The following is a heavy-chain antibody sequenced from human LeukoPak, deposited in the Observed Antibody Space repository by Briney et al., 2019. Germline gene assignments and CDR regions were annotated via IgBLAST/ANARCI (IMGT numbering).Heavy chain of an antibody. D-gene: IGHD3-16*01. J-gene: IGHJ4*02. CDR2: IRSKAYGGTT. CDR3: TREGRGSDAFDY. CDR1: GFTFGDYA. Sequence: GRSLRLSCTTSGFTFGDYAMSWVRQAPGKGLEWVGFIRSKAYGGTTEYAASVKGRFTISRDDSRRIVYLQMNSLKTEDTAVYYCTREGRGSDAFDYWGQGTLVTVSS. V-gene: IGHV3-49*04.